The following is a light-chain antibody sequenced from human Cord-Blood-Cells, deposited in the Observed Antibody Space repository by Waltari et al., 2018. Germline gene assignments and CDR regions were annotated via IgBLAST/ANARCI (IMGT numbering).Light chain of an antibody. Sequence: QSALTQPAPVSGSPGQSIPTSCTGNSSGVGSYNLVSWYQQHPGKAPKLMIYEVSKRPSGVSNRFSGSKSGNTASLTISGLQAEDEADYYCCSYAGSSTVVFGGGTKLTVL. J-gene: IGLJ2*01. CDR3: CSYAGSSTVV. CDR1: SSGVGSYNL. V-gene: IGLV2-23*02. CDR2: EVS.